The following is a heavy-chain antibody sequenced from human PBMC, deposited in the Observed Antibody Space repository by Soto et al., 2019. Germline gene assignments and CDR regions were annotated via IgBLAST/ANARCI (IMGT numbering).Heavy chain of an antibody. CDR1: GGTFSSYA. J-gene: IGHJ3*02. V-gene: IGHV1-69*13. CDR3: ARGPSYSGRPRGIAFDI. CDR2: IIPIFGTA. D-gene: IGHD1-26*01. Sequence: ASVQVSCRASGGTFSSYAISWVVQAPVPGLEWMGGIIPIFGTANYAQKFQGRVTITADESTSTAYMELSSLRSEDTAVYYCARGPSYSGRPRGIAFDIWGQGTMVTVSS.